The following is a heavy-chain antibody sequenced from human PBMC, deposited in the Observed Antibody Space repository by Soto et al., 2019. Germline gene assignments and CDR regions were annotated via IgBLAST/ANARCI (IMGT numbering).Heavy chain of an antibody. CDR3: AKHSGWSFDC. D-gene: IGHD6-19*01. J-gene: IGHJ4*02. CDR1: GESFSNHY. CDR2: INYSGRT. V-gene: IGHV4-34*01. Sequence: QVQLQQWGAGLLKPSETLSLTCAVYGESFSNHYWSWIRQPPGRGLEGIGEINYSGRTSYNPSLKSRVTISADTSKNQFSLKVNSVTAADTAVYYCAKHSGWSFDCWGQGTLVTVSS.